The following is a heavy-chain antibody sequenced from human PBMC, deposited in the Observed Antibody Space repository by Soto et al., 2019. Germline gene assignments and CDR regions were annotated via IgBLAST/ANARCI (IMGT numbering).Heavy chain of an antibody. CDR3: ARVYGLVQYDDFWSGYYDY. D-gene: IGHD3-3*01. CDR1: ANTFINNY. CDR2: FNPRGDTT. V-gene: IGHV1-46*01. J-gene: IGHJ4*02. Sequence: QVQLLQSGAEVKKPGASVRISCKSSANTFINNYINWVRQAPGQGLEWLGVFNPRGDTTRYAQKFQDRVTMTGDTSTRTVFMELSNLKSEDTAVYYCARVYGLVQYDDFWSGYYDYWGQGTLVIVSS.